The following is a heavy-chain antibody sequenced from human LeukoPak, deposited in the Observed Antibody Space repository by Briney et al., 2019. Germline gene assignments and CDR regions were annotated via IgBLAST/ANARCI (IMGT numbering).Heavy chain of an antibody. V-gene: IGHV3-30*18. CDR2: ISYDGSNK. Sequence: GGSLRLSCAASGFTFSSYGMHWVRQAPGKGLEWVAVISYDGSNKYYADSVKGRFTISRDNSKNTLYLQMNSLRAEDTAVYYCAKLGSIDAFDIWGQGTMVTVSS. CDR1: GFTFSSYG. CDR3: AKLGSIDAFDI. D-gene: IGHD7-27*01. J-gene: IGHJ3*02.